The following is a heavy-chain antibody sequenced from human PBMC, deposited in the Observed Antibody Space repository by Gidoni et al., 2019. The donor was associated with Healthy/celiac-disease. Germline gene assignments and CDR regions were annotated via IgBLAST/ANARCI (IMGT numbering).Heavy chain of an antibody. Sequence: QVQLQESGPGLVKPSQPLSLTCTVSGGSISSGGYYWSWIRQHPGKGLEWIGYIYYSGSTYYNPSLKSRVTISVDTSKNQFSLKLSSVTAADTAVYYCARGGLDSSGYYFDYWGQGTLVTVSS. CDR2: IYYSGST. J-gene: IGHJ4*02. CDR3: ARGGLDSSGYYFDY. D-gene: IGHD3-22*01. CDR1: GGSISSGGYY. V-gene: IGHV4-31*03.